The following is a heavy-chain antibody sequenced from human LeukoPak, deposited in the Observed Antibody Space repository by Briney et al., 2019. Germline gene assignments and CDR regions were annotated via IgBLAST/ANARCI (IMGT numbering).Heavy chain of an antibody. CDR2: IYYRKNT. J-gene: IGHJ4*02. CDR3: ASPRGFSYGYFDY. Sequence: SETLSLTCTVSGGSISSSSAYWGWIRQPPGKGLEWIGSIYYRKNTYYNPSLKSRVTISADTSKNQFSLTLGSVGATDTAVYYCASPRGFSYGYFDYWGQGTLVTVSS. D-gene: IGHD5-18*01. V-gene: IGHV4-39*01. CDR1: GGSISSSSAY.